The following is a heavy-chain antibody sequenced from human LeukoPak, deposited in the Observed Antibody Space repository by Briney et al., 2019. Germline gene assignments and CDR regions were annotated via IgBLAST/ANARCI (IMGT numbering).Heavy chain of an antibody. CDR3: ARVWAEDYYYYYGMDV. D-gene: IGHD3-10*01. J-gene: IGHJ6*02. CDR1: GFPFSRYS. CDR2: ISSSSGTI. Sequence: GGSRRLSCAASGFPFSRYSMNWVRQAPGKGPEWISYISSSSGTIYYADSVKGRFTISRDNAKNSLYLQMNSLRAEDTAVYYCARVWAEDYYYYYGMDVWGQGTTVTASS. V-gene: IGHV3-48*04.